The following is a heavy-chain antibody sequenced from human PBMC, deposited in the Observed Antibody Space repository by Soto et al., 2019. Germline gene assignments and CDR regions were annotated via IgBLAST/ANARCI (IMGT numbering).Heavy chain of an antibody. D-gene: IGHD5-12*01. Sequence: ASVKVSCKASGYTFTGYYMHWVRQAPGQGLEWMGWINPNSGGTNYAQKFQGWVTMTRDTSISTAYMELSRLRSDDTAVYYCARESLRDGYPTFDYWGQGTLVTVSS. CDR3: ARESLRDGYPTFDY. V-gene: IGHV1-2*04. J-gene: IGHJ4*02. CDR2: INPNSGGT. CDR1: GYTFTGYY.